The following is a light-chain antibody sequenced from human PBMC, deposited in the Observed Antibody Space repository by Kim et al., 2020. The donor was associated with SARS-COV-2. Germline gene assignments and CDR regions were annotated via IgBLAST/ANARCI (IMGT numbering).Light chain of an antibody. V-gene: IGKV3-11*01. J-gene: IGKJ4*01. CDR3: QQRSNWPHT. CDR2: DAS. Sequence: WSPGERATLPYRASQSVSSYFAWYQQKPGQAPRLLIYDASNRATGIPARFSGSGSGTDFTLTISSLEPEDFAVYYCQQRSNWPHTFGGGTKVDIK. CDR1: QSVSSY.